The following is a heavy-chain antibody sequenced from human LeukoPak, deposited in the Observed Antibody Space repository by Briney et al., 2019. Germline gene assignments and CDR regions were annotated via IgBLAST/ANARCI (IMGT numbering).Heavy chain of an antibody. Sequence: ASVKVSYKASGYTFTGYYMHWVRQAPGQGLEWMGWINPNSGGTNYAQKFQGRVTMTRDTSISTAYMELSRLRSDDTAVYYCARGHYSRTSCADAYWGQGTLVTVSS. CDR1: GYTFTGYY. V-gene: IGHV1-2*02. CDR2: INPNSGGT. CDR3: ARGHYSRTSCADAY. D-gene: IGHD2-2*01. J-gene: IGHJ4*02.